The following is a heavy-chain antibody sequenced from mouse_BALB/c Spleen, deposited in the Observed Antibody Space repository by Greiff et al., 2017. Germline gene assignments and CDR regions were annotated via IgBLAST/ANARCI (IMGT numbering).Heavy chain of an antibody. J-gene: IGHJ4*01. CDR1: GFTFSDYY. Sequence: EVQRVESGGGLVKPGGSLKLSCAASGFTFSDYYMYWVRQTPEKRLEWVATISDGGSYTYYPDSVKGRFTISRDNAKNNLYLQMSSLKSEDTAMYYCARTRYGYYAMDYWGQGTSVTVSS. V-gene: IGHV5-4*02. CDR3: ARTRYGYYAMDY. CDR2: ISDGGSYT. D-gene: IGHD2-14*01.